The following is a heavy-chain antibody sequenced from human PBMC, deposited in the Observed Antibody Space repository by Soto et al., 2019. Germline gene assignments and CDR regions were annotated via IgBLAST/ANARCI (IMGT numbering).Heavy chain of an antibody. D-gene: IGHD6-19*01. J-gene: IGHJ6*04. V-gene: IGHV3-13*01. CDR3: ARGNGYSSGGGMDV. CDR2: IGTAGDT. Sequence: GGSLRLSCAASGFTFSSYDMHWVRQAPGKGLEWVSAIGTAGDTYYPGSVKGRFTISRENAKNSLYLQMNSLRAGDTAVYYCARGNGYSSGGGMDVWGKGTTVTVSS. CDR1: GFTFSSYD.